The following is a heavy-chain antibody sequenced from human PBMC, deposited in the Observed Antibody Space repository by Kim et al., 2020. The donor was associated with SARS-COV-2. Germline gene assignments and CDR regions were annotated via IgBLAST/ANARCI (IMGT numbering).Heavy chain of an antibody. V-gene: IGHV1-3*01. CDR3: ARAHTQPIADYDY. Sequence: YSQKFQGRVTITRDTSASTAYMELSSLRSEDTAVYYCARAHTQPIADYDYWGQGTLVTVSS. D-gene: IGHD6-13*01. J-gene: IGHJ4*02.